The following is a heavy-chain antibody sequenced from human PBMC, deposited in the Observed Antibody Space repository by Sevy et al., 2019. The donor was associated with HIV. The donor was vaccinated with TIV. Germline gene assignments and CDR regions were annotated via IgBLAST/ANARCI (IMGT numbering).Heavy chain of an antibody. CDR3: PKEGSEHGYSDY. CDR2: IGGSGDYT. Sequence: GGSLRLSCVTSGFTFSSYAMSWVRQTPGKGLEWVSAIGGSGDYTYYADSVKGRFTISRDKSKNTLYLQMNGLRAEDTAGYYCPKEGSEHGYSDYWGQGTLVTVSS. D-gene: IGHD3-22*01. V-gene: IGHV3-23*01. CDR1: GFTFSSYA. J-gene: IGHJ4*02.